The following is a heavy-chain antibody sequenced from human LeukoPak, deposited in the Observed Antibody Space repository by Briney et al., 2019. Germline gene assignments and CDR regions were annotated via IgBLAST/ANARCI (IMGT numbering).Heavy chain of an antibody. Sequence: QPGESLRLSCAAYGFTFSNSYMTWVRQVPGKGLEWVSYISSSGSTIYYAGSVKGRFTISRDNAKNSLYLQMNSLRAEDTAVYYCARGETVTGTTWDTTAFDYWGQGTLVTVSS. V-gene: IGHV3-48*03. D-gene: IGHD1-20*01. CDR3: ARGETVTGTTWDTTAFDY. CDR2: ISSSGSTI. J-gene: IGHJ4*02. CDR1: GFTFSNSY.